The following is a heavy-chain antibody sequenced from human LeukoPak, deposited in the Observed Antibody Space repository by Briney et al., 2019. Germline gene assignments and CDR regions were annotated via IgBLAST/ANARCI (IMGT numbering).Heavy chain of an antibody. J-gene: IGHJ4*02. CDR2: ISWNSGSI. CDR1: GFTFDDYA. V-gene: IGHV3-9*01. Sequence: GGSLRLSCAASGFTFDDYAMHWVRQAPGKGLEWVSGISWNSGSIGYADSVKGRFTISRDNAKNSLYLQMNSLRAEDTALYYCAKDMTDSSGYLDYWGQGTLVTVSS. D-gene: IGHD3-22*01. CDR3: AKDMTDSSGYLDY.